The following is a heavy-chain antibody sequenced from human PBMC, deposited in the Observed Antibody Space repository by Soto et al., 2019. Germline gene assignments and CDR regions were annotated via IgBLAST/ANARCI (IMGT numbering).Heavy chain of an antibody. V-gene: IGHV3-33*01. CDR1: GFSFSLYG. CDR2: IWYDGSKK. Sequence: PGGSLRLSCAASGFSFSLYGMHWVRQAPGKGLEWVAVIWYDGSKKYYADSVKGRFTISRDNSENTLYLQMNSLRAEDTAVYYCARSQHTTGYHYGMDVWGQGTTVTVSS. J-gene: IGHJ6*02. CDR3: ARSQHTTGYHYGMDV. D-gene: IGHD3-9*01.